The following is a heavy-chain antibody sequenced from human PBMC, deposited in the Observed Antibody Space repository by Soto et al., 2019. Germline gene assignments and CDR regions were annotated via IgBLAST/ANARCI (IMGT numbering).Heavy chain of an antibody. Sequence: SVKVSCKASGGTFSSCAISWVRQAPGQGLEWMGGIIPIFGTANYAQKFQGRVTITADKSTSTAYMELSSLRSEDTAVYYCASGLYDSSGFIRDAFDIWGQGTMVTVSS. D-gene: IGHD3-22*01. V-gene: IGHV1-69*06. CDR1: GGTFSSCA. CDR3: ASGLYDSSGFIRDAFDI. CDR2: IIPIFGTA. J-gene: IGHJ3*02.